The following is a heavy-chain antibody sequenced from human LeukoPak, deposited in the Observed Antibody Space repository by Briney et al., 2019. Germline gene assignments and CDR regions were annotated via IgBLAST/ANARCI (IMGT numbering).Heavy chain of an antibody. CDR3: ARVGGTYSSSWYGDY. CDR1: GYTFTGYY. J-gene: IGHJ4*02. V-gene: IGHV1-2*02. CDR2: INPNSGGT. D-gene: IGHD6-13*01. Sequence: ASVKVSCKASGYTFTGYYMHWVRQAPGQGLEWMGWINPNSGGTNYAQKFQGRVTMTGDTSISTAYMELSSLRSEDTAVYYCARVGGTYSSSWYGDYWGQGTLVTVSS.